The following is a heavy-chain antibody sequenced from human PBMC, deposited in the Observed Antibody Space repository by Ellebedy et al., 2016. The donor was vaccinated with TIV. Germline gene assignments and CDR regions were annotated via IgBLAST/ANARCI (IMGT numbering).Heavy chain of an antibody. CDR1: GFTFSSYA. V-gene: IGHV3-30*01. D-gene: IGHD3-10*01. Sequence: GESLKISCAASGFTFSSYAMHWVRQAPGKGLEWVAVISYDGSNKYYADSVKGRFTISRDNSKNTLYLQMNSLRAEDTAVYYCAKDGERKARTHSNPDYWGQGTLVTVSS. CDR3: AKDGERKARTHSNPDY. J-gene: IGHJ4*02. CDR2: ISYDGSNK.